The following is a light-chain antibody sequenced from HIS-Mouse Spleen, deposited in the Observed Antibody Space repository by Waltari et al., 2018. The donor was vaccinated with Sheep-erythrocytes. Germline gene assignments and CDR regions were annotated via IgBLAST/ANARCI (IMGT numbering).Light chain of an antibody. CDR2: AAS. Sequence: AIRMTQSPSSFSASTGNRVTNACRASQGISSYFAWYQQKPGKAPKLLIYAASTLQSGVPSRFSGSGSGTDFTLTISCLQSEDFATYYCQQYYSYPPTFGQGTKVEIK. V-gene: IGKV1-8*01. CDR1: QGISSY. J-gene: IGKJ1*01. CDR3: QQYYSYPPT.